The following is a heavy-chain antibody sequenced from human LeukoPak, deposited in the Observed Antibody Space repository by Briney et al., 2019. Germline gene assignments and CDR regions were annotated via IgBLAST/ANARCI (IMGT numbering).Heavy chain of an antibody. D-gene: IGHD3-22*01. CDR3: ARARREYYYDSSGYMDV. CDR2: IYYSGST. CDR1: GGSISSSSYC. V-gene: IGHV4-39*06. J-gene: IGHJ6*03. Sequence: LETLSLTCTVSGGSISSSSYCWGWIRQPPGKGLEWIGSIYYSGSTNYNPSLKSRVTISVDTSKNQFTLKLSSVTAADTAVYYCARARREYYYDSSGYMDVWGKGTTVTISS.